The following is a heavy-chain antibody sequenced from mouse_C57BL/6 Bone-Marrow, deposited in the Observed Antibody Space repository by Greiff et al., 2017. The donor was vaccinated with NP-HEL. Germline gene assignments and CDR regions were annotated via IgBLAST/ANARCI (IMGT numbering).Heavy chain of an antibody. CDR1: GFNIKDDY. CDR2: IDPENGDT. CDR3: TTGGYDYPWYFDV. J-gene: IGHJ1*03. Sequence: DVQLQESGAELVRPGASVKLSCTASGFNIKDDYMHWVKQRPEQGLEWIGWIDPENGDTEYASKFQGKATITADTSSNTAYLQLSRLTSEDTAVYYCTTGGYDYPWYFDVWGTGTTVTVSS. D-gene: IGHD2-4*01. V-gene: IGHV14-4*01.